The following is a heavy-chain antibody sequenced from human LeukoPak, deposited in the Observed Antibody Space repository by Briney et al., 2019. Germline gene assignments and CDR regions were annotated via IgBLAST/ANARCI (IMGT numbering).Heavy chain of an antibody. CDR2: IKSKTDGGTT. V-gene: IGHV3-15*01. CDR1: GFTFSNAW. Sequence: GGSLRLSCAASGFTFSNAWMSWVRQAPGKGLEWVGRIKSKTDGGTTDYAAPVKGRFTISRDDSKNTLHLQMNSLKTEDTAVYYCTTSGGAMIVATGDYWGQGTLVTVSS. J-gene: IGHJ4*02. CDR3: TTSGGAMIVATGDY. D-gene: IGHD3-22*01.